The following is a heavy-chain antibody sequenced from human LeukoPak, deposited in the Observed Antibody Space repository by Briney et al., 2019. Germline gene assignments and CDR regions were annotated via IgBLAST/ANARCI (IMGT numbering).Heavy chain of an antibody. D-gene: IGHD3-22*01. CDR1: GVSISSSNSY. J-gene: IGHJ4*02. Sequence: ETLSLTCTVFGVSISSSNSYWGWIRQPPGKGREWTGYIYYSGSTNYNPSLKSRVTISVDTSKNQFSLKLSSVTAADTAVYYCARVQSSGYYYGASYFDYWGQGTLVTVSS. CDR3: ARVQSSGYYYGASYFDY. V-gene: IGHV4-61*05. CDR2: IYYSGST.